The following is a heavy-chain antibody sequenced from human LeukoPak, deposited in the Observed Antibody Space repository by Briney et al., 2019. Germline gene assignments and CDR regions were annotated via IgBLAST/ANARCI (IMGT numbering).Heavy chain of an antibody. CDR3: AADGTD. Sequence: SVKVSCKTSGGTFNSYAINRVRQAPGQGLEWMGGIIPRLGTTKYIQKVQGRMTITTDESTTTAYMELSSLRSEDTAVYYCAADGTDWGQGTLVTVSS. V-gene: IGHV1-69*05. CDR1: GGTFNSYA. CDR2: IIPRLGTT. J-gene: IGHJ4*02.